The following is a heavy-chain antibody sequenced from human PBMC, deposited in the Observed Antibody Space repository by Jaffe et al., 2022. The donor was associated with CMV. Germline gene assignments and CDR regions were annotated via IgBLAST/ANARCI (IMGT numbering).Heavy chain of an antibody. Sequence: EVQLVESGGVVVQPGGSLRLSCAASGFTFDDYTMHWVRQAPGKGLEWVSLISWDGGSTYYADSVKGRFTISRDNSKNSLYLQMNSLRTEDTALYYCAKSAGSNWNDIDLDYWGQGTLVTVSS. CDR2: ISWDGGST. V-gene: IGHV3-43*01. J-gene: IGHJ4*02. D-gene: IGHD1-20*01. CDR3: AKSAGSNWNDIDLDY. CDR1: GFTFDDYT.